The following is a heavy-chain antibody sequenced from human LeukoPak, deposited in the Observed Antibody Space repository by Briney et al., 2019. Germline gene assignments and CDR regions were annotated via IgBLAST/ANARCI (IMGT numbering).Heavy chain of an antibody. CDR1: GFTVSSNY. CDR3: GRGRSDGNYYMVV. Sequence: GGSLRLSCAASGFTVSSNYMSWVRQAPGKGLEWVSVIYGGGSTSYADSVKGRFTISRDNSKNTLYLQMNSLRADDTAVYYCGRGRSDGNYYMVVWGKGTTVVVSS. V-gene: IGHV3-53*01. CDR2: IYGGGST. J-gene: IGHJ6*03. D-gene: IGHD5-24*01.